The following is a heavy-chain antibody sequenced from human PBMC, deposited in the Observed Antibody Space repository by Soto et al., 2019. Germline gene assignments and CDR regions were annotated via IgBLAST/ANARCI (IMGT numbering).Heavy chain of an antibody. Sequence: PSETLSLTCTVSGGSISSYYWSWIRQPPGKGLEWIGYIYYSGSTNYNPSLKSRVTISVDTSKNQFSLKLSSVTAADTAVYYCARARWYDAFDVWGQGTVVTVSS. J-gene: IGHJ3*01. V-gene: IGHV4-59*01. D-gene: IGHD2-15*01. CDR2: IYYSGST. CDR3: ARARWYDAFDV. CDR1: GGSISSYY.